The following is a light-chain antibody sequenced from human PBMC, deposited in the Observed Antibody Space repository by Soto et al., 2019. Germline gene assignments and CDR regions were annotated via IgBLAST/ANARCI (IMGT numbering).Light chain of an antibody. CDR2: AAS. J-gene: IGKJ1*01. V-gene: IGKV1-8*01. CDR3: QQYYSYPPT. CDR1: QGISSY. Sequence: AIRMTQSPSSLSASTGDRVTSTCRASQGISSYLAWYQQKPGKAPKLLIYAASTLQSGVPSRFSGSGSGTDFTLTISCLQSEDFATYYCQQYYSYPPTFGQGTKVEIE.